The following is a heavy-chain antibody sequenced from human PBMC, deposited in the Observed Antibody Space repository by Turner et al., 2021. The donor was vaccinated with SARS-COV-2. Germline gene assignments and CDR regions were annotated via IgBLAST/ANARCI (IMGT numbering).Heavy chain of an antibody. CDR2: ISGSGGST. CDR3: AQAGLEISSHFDY. J-gene: IGHJ4*02. CDR1: GFTFSSYA. D-gene: IGHD3-3*01. V-gene: IGHV3-23*01. Sequence: DVQLLESGGGLVAPGASLRLPCATSGFTFSSYAMSGVRQATGKGVVWVSAISGSGGSTYYAASVKGRFTIPRDNSKNTLYLQMNTLRAEDTAVYYCAQAGLEISSHFDYWGQGNLVTVSS.